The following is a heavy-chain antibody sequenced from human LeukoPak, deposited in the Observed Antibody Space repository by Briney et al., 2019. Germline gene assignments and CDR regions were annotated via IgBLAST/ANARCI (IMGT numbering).Heavy chain of an antibody. V-gene: IGHV3-23*01. J-gene: IGHJ4*02. CDR3: AKGPLTTVAT. CDR2: ISGSGGST. CDR1: GFTFSSYA. Sequence: GGSLRLSCAASGFTFSSYAMSWVRQAPGKGLEWVSAISGSGGSTYYADSVEGRFTISRDNSKNTLHLQMNSLRAEDTAIYYCAKGPLTTVATWGQGTLVTVSS. D-gene: IGHD4-17*01.